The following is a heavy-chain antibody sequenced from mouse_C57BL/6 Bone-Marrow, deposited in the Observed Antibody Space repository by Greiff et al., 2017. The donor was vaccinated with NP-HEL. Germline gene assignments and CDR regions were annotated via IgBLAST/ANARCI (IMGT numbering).Heavy chain of an antibody. V-gene: IGHV14-4*01. CDR2: IDPENGDT. Sequence: VQLKQSGAELVRPGASVKLSCTASGFNIKDDYMHWVKQRPEQGLEWVGWIDPENGDTEYASKFQGKATITADTSSNTAYLQLSSLTSEDTAVYYCTTNYGSRNYFDYWGQGTTLTVSS. CDR1: GFNIKDDY. J-gene: IGHJ2*01. D-gene: IGHD1-1*01. CDR3: TTNYGSRNYFDY.